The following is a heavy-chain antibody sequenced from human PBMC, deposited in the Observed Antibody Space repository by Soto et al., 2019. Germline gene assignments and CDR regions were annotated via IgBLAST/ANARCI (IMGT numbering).Heavy chain of an antibody. J-gene: IGHJ4*02. CDR3: ARGGGVYYFDY. CDR2: IYYSGST. V-gene: IGHV4-30-4*01. Sequence: SETLSLTCTVSGGSISSGDYYWSWIRQPPGKGLEWIGYIYYSGSTYYNPSLKSRVTISVDTSKNQLSLKLSSVTAADTAVYYCARGGGVYYFDYWGQGTLVTVSS. CDR1: GGSISSGDYY. D-gene: IGHD2-8*02.